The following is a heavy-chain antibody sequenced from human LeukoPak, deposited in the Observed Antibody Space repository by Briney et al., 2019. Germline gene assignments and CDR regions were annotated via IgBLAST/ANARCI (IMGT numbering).Heavy chain of an antibody. V-gene: IGHV4-30-4*01. CDR1: GVSISSGDYY. CDR2: IYYSGST. CDR3: ARDALDFRGSGSYYKGFDY. D-gene: IGHD3-10*01. J-gene: IGHJ4*02. Sequence: PSETLSLTCTVSGVSISSGDYYWRWIRQPPGKGLEWIGYIYYSGSTYYNPSLKSRVTISVDTSKNQFSLKLSSVTAADTAVYYCARDALDFRGSGSYYKGFDYWGQGTLVTVSS.